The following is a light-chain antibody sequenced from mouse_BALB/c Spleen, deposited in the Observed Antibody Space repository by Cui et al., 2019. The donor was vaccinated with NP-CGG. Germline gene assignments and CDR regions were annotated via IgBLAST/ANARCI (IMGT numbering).Light chain of an antibody. V-gene: IGLV1*01. CDR2: GTN. J-gene: IGLJ1*01. CDR3: ALWYSNHWV. CDR1: TGAVTTYNY. Sequence: AVVTQESALTTSPGETATLTCRSSTGAVTTYNYANWVQEKPDHLFTGLIGGTNNRAPGVPARFSGSLIGDKAALTITGAQTEDEAIYFCALWYSNHWVFGGGTKLTVL.